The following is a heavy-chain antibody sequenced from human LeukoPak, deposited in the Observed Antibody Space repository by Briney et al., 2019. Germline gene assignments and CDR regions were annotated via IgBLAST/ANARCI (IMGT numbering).Heavy chain of an antibody. V-gene: IGHV4-59*08. Sequence: SETLSLTCTVSGGSISSYYWSWIRQPPGKGLEWIGYIYYSGSTNYNPSLKSRVTISVDTSKNQFSLKLSSVTAADTAVYYCARQKWLAYYFDYWGQGTLVTVSS. CDR3: ARQKWLAYYFDY. J-gene: IGHJ4*02. CDR2: IYYSGST. CDR1: GGSISSYY. D-gene: IGHD6-19*01.